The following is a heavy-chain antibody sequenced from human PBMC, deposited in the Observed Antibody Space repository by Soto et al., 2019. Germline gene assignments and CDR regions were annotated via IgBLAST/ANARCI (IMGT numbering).Heavy chain of an antibody. J-gene: IGHJ4*02. Sequence: AGGSLRLSCAASGFTFSSYAMSWVRQAPGKGLEWVAVIWYDGSNKYYADSVKGRFTISRDNSNNTLYLQMNSLRAEDTAVYYCARSPAGYSYGYGADYWGQGTLVTVSS. D-gene: IGHD5-18*01. CDR3: ARSPAGYSYGYGADY. V-gene: IGHV3-33*08. CDR2: IWYDGSNK. CDR1: GFTFSSYA.